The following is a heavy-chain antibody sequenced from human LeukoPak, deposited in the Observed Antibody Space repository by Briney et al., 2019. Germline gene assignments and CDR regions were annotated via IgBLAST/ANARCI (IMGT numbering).Heavy chain of an antibody. Sequence: SETLSLTCTVSGGSISSSSYYWGWIRQPPGKGLEWIGTIYYSGSTYYSPSLKSRVTISVDTSKNQFSLKLSSVTAADTAVYYCARDGYSPIDYWGQGTLVTVSS. D-gene: IGHD5-24*01. V-gene: IGHV4-39*02. CDR3: ARDGYSPIDY. CDR2: IYYSGST. J-gene: IGHJ4*02. CDR1: GGSISSSSYY.